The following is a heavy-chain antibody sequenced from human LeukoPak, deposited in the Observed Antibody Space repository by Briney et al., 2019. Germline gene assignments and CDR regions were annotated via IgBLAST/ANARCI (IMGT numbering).Heavy chain of an antibody. J-gene: IGHJ6*03. CDR2: INPNSGGT. Sequence: ASVKVSCKASGYTFTGYYMHWVRQAPGQGLEWMGWINPNSGGTNYAQKLQGRVTMTRDTSISTAYMELSRLRSDDTAVYYCARELVAAAGTPKIYYYYYMDVWGKGTTVTISS. V-gene: IGHV1-2*02. CDR3: ARELVAAAGTPKIYYYYYMDV. D-gene: IGHD6-13*01. CDR1: GYTFTGYY.